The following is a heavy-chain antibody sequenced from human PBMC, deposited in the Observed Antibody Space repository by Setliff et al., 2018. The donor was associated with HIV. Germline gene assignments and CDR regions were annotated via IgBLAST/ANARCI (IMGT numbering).Heavy chain of an antibody. Sequence: PSETLSLTCAVYGGAFSGYYWTWIRQSPGRGLEWIGEVNHKGVANYSPSLMRRATISAEASKSQFSLRLSSVTAADTALYFCTRAQIAAPRPFDYWGQGTLVTVSS. J-gene: IGHJ4*02. D-gene: IGHD2-21*01. CDR2: VNHKGVA. V-gene: IGHV4-34*01. CDR3: TRAQIAAPRPFDY. CDR1: GGAFSGYY.